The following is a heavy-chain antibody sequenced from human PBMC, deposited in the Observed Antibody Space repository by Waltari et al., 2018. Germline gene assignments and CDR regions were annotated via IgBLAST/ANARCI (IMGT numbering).Heavy chain of an antibody. CDR3: ARGGPYDFWSGNALHY. V-gene: IGHV1-69*05. Sequence: QVQLVQSGAEVKKPGSSVKVSCKASGGTFSSYAISWVRQAPGQGLEWMGGIIPIFGTANDAQKFQGRVTITTDESTSTAYMELSSLRSEDTAVYYCARGGPYDFWSGNALHYWGQGTLVTVSS. D-gene: IGHD3-3*01. CDR1: GGTFSSYA. CDR2: IIPIFGTA. J-gene: IGHJ4*02.